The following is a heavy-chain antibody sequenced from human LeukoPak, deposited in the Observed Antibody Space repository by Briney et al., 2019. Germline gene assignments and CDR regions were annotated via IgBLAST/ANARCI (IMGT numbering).Heavy chain of an antibody. CDR1: GYTFTSYD. CDR3: ARGRRLTGYYDFDY. V-gene: IGHV1-8*01. D-gene: IGHD3-9*01. Sequence: ASVKVSCKASGYTFTSYDVNWVRQATGQGLEWMGWMNPNSGNTGYAQKFQGRVTMTRNTSVSTAYMELSSLRSEDTAVYYCARGRRLTGYYDFDYWGQGTLVTVSS. J-gene: IGHJ4*02. CDR2: MNPNSGNT.